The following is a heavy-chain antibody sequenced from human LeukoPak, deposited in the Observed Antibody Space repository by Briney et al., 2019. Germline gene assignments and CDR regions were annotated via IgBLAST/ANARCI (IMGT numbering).Heavy chain of an antibody. D-gene: IGHD3-22*01. V-gene: IGHV3-23*01. CDR2: ISGGGDTT. CDR1: GFTFSNFG. Sequence: GGSLRLSCAASGFTFSNFGMSWVRQAPGRGLEWVSGISGGGDTTYYAKSVRGRFTISRDNSKNTLFLQMNSLSAEDTAVYYCAKTNGYYDYWGQGTLVAVSS. CDR3: AKTNGYYDY. J-gene: IGHJ4*02.